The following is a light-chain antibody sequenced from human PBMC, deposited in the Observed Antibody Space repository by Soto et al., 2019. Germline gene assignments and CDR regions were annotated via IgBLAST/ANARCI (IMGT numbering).Light chain of an antibody. Sequence: QSALTQPASVSGSPGQSITISCTGTGRDVGSYNLVSWYQHHPGKAPKLIIYEGNNRPSGISNRFSGSMSGNTASLTISGLHAEDEADYYCSSHAGTVVFGGGTKLTVL. CDR3: SSHAGTVV. CDR1: GRDVGSYNL. J-gene: IGLJ2*01. V-gene: IGLV2-23*01. CDR2: EGN.